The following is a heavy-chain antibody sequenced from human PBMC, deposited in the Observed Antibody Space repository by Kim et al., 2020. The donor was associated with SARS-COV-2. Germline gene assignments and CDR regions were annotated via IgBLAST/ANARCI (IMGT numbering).Heavy chain of an antibody. CDR1: GFTFNSYG. CDR2: VWFDGGQK. J-gene: IGHJ4*02. V-gene: IGHV3-33*01. CDR3: ARDDVSLDY. Sequence: GGSLRLSCAASGFTFNSYGIHWVRQAPGKGLEWVAVVWFDGGQKYYADSVKGRFTVSRDNSKNIVYLQLNSLRAEDTAVYYCARDDVSLDYWGQGTLVTVCS.